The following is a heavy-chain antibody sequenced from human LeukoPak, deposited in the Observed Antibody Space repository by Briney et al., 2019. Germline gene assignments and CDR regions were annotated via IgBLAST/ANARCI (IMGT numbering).Heavy chain of an antibody. Sequence: AASVKVSCKASGHTFTSYGISWVRQAPGQGLEWMGWISAYNGNTNYAQKLQGRVTMTTDTSTSTAYMELRSLRSDDTAVYYCARSVEVVAAAPIDYWGQGTLVTVSS. CDR2: ISAYNGNT. CDR3: ARSVEVVAAAPIDY. J-gene: IGHJ4*02. CDR1: GHTFTSYG. V-gene: IGHV1-18*01. D-gene: IGHD2-15*01.